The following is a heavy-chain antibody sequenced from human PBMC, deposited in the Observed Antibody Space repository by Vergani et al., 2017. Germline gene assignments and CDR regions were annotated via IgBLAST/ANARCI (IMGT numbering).Heavy chain of an antibody. CDR1: GGSFSVYY. CDR3: ARGTPFGMFDS. CDR2: INDIGTT. V-gene: IGHV4-34*01. D-gene: IGHD3-3*01. J-gene: IGHJ4*02. Sequence: QVQLQQWGAGLLKPSETLSLTCGVHGGSFSVYYWSWIRQSPGKGLEWIGAINDIGTTNYNPSLRSRVTISVDTSKTQFSLRLNAVTAADTAVYFCARGTPFGMFDSWGRGILVSVSS.